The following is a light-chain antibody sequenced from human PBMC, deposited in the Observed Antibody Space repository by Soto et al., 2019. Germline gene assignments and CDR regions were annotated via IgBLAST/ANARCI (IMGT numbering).Light chain of an antibody. CDR2: AAS. CDR1: QGINNY. Sequence: DIQLTQSPSFLSASVGDRVTITCRASQGINNYLAWYQQKPGKAPKLLIYAASTWQSGVPSRFSGSGSGTEFTLTISSLQPEDFATYYCQQLNSYPRITFGQGTRLEIK. CDR3: QQLNSYPRIT. V-gene: IGKV1-9*01. J-gene: IGKJ5*01.